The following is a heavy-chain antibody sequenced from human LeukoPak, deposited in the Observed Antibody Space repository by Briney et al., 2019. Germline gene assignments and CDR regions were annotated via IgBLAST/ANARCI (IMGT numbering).Heavy chain of an antibody. CDR2: ISSDGSDK. D-gene: IGHD3-10*01. J-gene: IGHJ4*02. Sequence: PGGSLRLSCAASGFTFSNYAMHWVRQAPGKGLEWVAVISSDGSDKYYTDSVKGRFSISRDNSKNTLYLQMNSLRAEDTAVYYCARHIWFGELLAFDYWGQGTLVTVSS. V-gene: IGHV3-30*03. CDR3: ARHIWFGELLAFDY. CDR1: GFTFSNYA.